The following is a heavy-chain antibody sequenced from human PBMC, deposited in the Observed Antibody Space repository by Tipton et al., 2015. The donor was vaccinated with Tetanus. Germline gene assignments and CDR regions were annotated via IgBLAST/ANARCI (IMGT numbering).Heavy chain of an antibody. CDR2: INQRGAT. V-gene: IGHV4-34*01. CDR1: GGSSSSFY. CDR3: ARAPYTSPGKYYFDY. J-gene: IGHJ4*02. Sequence: TLSLTCAVSGGSSSSFYWSWIRQTPGGGLQWIGEINQRGATYNPSLKSRATISVDSSNTQLSLNLTAVTAADTAVYYCARAPYTSPGKYYFDYWGQGILVTVSS. D-gene: IGHD5-18*01.